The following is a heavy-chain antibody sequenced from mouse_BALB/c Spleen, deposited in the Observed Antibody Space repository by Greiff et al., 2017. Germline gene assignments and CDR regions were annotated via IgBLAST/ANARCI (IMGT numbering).Heavy chain of an antibody. CDR3: ARDDYDVRYAMDY. CDR2: ISSGGSYT. Sequence: EVQLVESGGDLVKPGGSLKLSCAASGFTFSSYGMSWVRQTPDKRLEWVATISSGGSYTYYPDSVKGRFTISRDNAKNTLYLQMSSLKSEDTAMYYCARDDYDVRYAMDYWGQGTSVTVSS. V-gene: IGHV5-6*01. CDR1: GFTFSSYG. J-gene: IGHJ4*01. D-gene: IGHD2-4*01.